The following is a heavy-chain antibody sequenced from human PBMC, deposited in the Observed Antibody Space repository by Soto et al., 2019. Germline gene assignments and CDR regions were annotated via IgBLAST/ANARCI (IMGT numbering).Heavy chain of an antibody. CDR1: GGTFSSYT. V-gene: IGHV1-69*02. CDR3: AREGYNWNQNYCGMDV. J-gene: IGHJ6*02. CDR2: IIPILGIA. D-gene: IGHD1-20*01. Sequence: ASVKVSCKASGGTFSSYTISWVRQAPGPGLEWMGRIIPILGIANYAQKFQGRVTITADKSTSTAYMELSSLRSEDTAVYYCAREGYNWNQNYCGMDVWGQGTTVTVSS.